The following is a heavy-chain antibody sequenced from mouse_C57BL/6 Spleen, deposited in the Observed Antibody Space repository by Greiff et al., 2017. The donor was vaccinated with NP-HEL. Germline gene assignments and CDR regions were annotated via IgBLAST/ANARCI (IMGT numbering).Heavy chain of an antibody. V-gene: IGHV5-9*01. CDR3: ARHEPPYYGSSYGWFAY. Sequence: EVQVVESGGGLVKPGGSLKLSCAASGFTFSSYTMSWVRQTPEKRLEWVATISGGGGNTYYPDSVKGRFTISRDKAKNTLYLQMSSLRSEDTALYYCARHEPPYYGSSYGWFAYWGQGTLVTVSA. CDR2: ISGGGGNT. CDR1: GFTFSSYT. J-gene: IGHJ3*01. D-gene: IGHD1-1*01.